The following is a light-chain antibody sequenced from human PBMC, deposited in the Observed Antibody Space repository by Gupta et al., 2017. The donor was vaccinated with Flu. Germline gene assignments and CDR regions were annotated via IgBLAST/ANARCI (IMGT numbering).Light chain of an antibody. CDR2: SND. CDR3: AGWDDSRDGVL. V-gene: IGLV1-44*01. CDR1: SSHIGNNI. J-gene: IGLJ3*02. Sequence: SLAPQPPSASATPGQRVTISCSGTSSHIGNNIVHWFHQLPGAAPKLLIYSNDQRPSGVPDRVSGTKSGTSAALAISGLQAEDEGDYYCAGWDDSRDGVLFGGGTKVTVL.